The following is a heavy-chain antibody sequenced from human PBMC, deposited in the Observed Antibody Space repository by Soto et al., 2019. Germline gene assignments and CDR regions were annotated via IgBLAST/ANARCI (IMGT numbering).Heavy chain of an antibody. D-gene: IGHD2-21*02. V-gene: IGHV4-4*07. CDR2: IFSSGST. CDR3: ARDQGVVVTADNWFDP. J-gene: IGHJ5*02. CDR1: GGSITDYS. Sequence: SETLSLTCTVSGGSITDYSWVWIRQPAGKGLEWIGRIFSSGSTNYNHSLKGRITMSLDTSKNQFSLKLNSATATDTAVYFCARDQGVVVTADNWFDPWGQGILVTVSS.